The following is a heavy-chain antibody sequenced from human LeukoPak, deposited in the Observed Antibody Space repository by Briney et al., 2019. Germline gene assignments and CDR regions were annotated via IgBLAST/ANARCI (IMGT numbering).Heavy chain of an antibody. CDR1: GGSISSGDYY. Sequence: TLSLTCTVSGGSISSGDYYWSWIRQPPGKGLEWIGYIYYSGSTYYNPSLKSRVTISVDTSKNQFSLKLSSVTAADTAVYYCASLLRVHAFDIWGQGTMVTVSS. CDR2: IYYSGST. D-gene: IGHD3-22*01. CDR3: ASLLRVHAFDI. J-gene: IGHJ3*02. V-gene: IGHV4-30-4*08.